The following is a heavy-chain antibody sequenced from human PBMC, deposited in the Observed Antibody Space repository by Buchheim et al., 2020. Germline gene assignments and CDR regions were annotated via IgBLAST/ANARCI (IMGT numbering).Heavy chain of an antibody. D-gene: IGHD2-2*01. V-gene: IGHV1-69*04. Sequence: QVQLVQSGAEVKKPGSSVKVSCKASGGTFSSYAISWVRQAPGQGLEWVGRIIPILGIANYAQKFQGRVTITADKSTSTAYMELSSLRSEDTAVYYCARNFAPDCSSTSCYLYGMDVWGQGTT. CDR2: IIPILGIA. J-gene: IGHJ6*02. CDR3: ARNFAPDCSSTSCYLYGMDV. CDR1: GGTFSSYA.